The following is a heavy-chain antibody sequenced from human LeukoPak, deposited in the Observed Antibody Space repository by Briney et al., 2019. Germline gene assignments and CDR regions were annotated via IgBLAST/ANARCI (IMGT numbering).Heavy chain of an antibody. Sequence: PSETLSLTCTVSSGSIGTYYWSWIRQSPGKRLEWMGYSHYSGTTIYNSSLKSRVTMSLDTPTNQFSLRLSSVTAADTALYYCARHAKAVLVRGVPQGPPRAFDVWGQGTVVTVSP. D-gene: IGHD3-10*01. CDR2: SHYSGTT. V-gene: IGHV4-59*08. J-gene: IGHJ3*01. CDR3: ARHAKAVLVRGVPQGPPRAFDV. CDR1: SGSIGTYY.